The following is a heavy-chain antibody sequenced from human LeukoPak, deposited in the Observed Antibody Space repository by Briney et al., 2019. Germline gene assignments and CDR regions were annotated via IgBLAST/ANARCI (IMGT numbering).Heavy chain of an antibody. CDR3: AKAPIVVVVAAGFDY. CDR2: ISGSGGST. CDR1: GFTFSSYA. Sequence: GGSLRLSCAASGFTFSSYAMSWVRQAPGKGLEWVSAISGSGGSTYYADSVKGRFTISRDNSKNTLYLQMNSLRAEDTAVYYCAKAPIVVVVAAGFDYWGQGTLVTVSS. D-gene: IGHD2-15*01. V-gene: IGHV3-23*01. J-gene: IGHJ4*02.